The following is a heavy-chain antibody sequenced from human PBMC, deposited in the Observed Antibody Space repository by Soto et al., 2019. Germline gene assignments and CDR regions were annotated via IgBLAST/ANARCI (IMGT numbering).Heavy chain of an antibody. CDR1: GGTFSTYD. CDR3: ARDRSSSWYNGTFYFDS. Sequence: QVQLVQSGAELRRPGSSVKVSCTASGGTFSTYDISWVRQAPGQRLEWMGGIIPAFDATKFAQKFQGRLTITADKSTGTVYMELSSLSSEDTAVYYCARDRSSSWYNGTFYFDSWGQGTLVTVSS. J-gene: IGHJ4*02. D-gene: IGHD2-2*01. V-gene: IGHV1-69*06. CDR2: IIPAFDAT.